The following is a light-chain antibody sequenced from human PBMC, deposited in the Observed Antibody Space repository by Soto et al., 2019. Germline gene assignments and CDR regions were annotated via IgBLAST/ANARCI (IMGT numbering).Light chain of an antibody. V-gene: IGKV3-20*01. CDR2: GAS. CDR1: QSVTSNY. CDR3: QEYGISRT. Sequence: EIVLTQSPGTLSLSPGERATLSCRPSQSVTSNYLAWYQQKPGQAPRLLIYGASSRATGIPDRFSGSGSGTDFTLTISRLEPEDFAVYYCQEYGISRTFGQGTNVEIK. J-gene: IGKJ1*01.